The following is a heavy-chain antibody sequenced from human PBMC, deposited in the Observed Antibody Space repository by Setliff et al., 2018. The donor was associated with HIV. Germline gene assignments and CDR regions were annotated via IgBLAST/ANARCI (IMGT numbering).Heavy chain of an antibody. CDR1: GGSISSYY. J-gene: IGHJ4*02. V-gene: IGHV4-59*08. Sequence: KASETLSLTCTVSGGSISSYYWSWIRQPPGKGLEWIGYIYYSGSTNYNPSLKSRVTISVDTSKNQFSLKLSSVTAADTAVYYCARGEFYCGTDCYWSSFDYWGQGMLVTVSS. CDR2: IYYSGST. D-gene: IGHD2-21*02. CDR3: ARGEFYCGTDCYWSSFDY.